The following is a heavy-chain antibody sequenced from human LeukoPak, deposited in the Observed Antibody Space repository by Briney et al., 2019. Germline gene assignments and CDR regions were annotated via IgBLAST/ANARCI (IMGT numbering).Heavy chain of an antibody. Sequence: GRSLRLSCAASGFTFNSYGMHWVRQAPGKGLEWVAVISYHGINKYYADSVKGRFTISRDNSKNTLYLQMDSLRVEDTAVYYCAKYADYGDHQDWFDPRGQGTLVTVSS. J-gene: IGHJ5*02. CDR1: GFTFNSYG. V-gene: IGHV3-30*18. CDR3: AKYADYGDHQDWFDP. D-gene: IGHD4-17*01. CDR2: ISYHGINK.